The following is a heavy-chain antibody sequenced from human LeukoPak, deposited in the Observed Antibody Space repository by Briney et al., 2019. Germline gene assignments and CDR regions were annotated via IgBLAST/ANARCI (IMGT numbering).Heavy chain of an antibody. CDR2: MNPNRGNT. Sequence: ATVNVSCKASGYTFTIYDINWVRQATGQGVERMGWMNPNRGNTGYAQKFQGRVTMTRNTSRSTDYMELSSLRSEDTAVYYCARGRVAVAGTGGDNWFDPWGQGTLVTVSS. V-gene: IGHV1-8*01. CDR1: GYTFTIYD. J-gene: IGHJ5*02. D-gene: IGHD6-19*01. CDR3: ARGRVAVAGTGGDNWFDP.